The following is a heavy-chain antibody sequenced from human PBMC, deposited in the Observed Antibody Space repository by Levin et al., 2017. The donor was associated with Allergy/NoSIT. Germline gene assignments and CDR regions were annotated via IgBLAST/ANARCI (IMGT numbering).Heavy chain of an antibody. CDR2: VSGSGGA. D-gene: IGHD1-26*01. V-gene: IGHV3-23*01. CDR1: GLSISNYA. Sequence: GGSLRLSCAVSGLSISNYAMSWVRQAPGKGLEWVSGVSGSGGAYYADSVKGRFTVSRDNSTNRLYLQMNSLRGADTAVYYCAKEYSASSSDYFWGQGTLVTVSS. J-gene: IGHJ4*02. CDR3: AKEYSASSSDYF.